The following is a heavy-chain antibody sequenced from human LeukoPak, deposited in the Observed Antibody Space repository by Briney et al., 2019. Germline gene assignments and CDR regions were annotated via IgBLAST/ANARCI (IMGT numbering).Heavy chain of an antibody. V-gene: IGHV1-69*13. CDR2: IIPIFGTA. D-gene: IGHD3-22*01. CDR3: ARAPRDYYDSSGYYLPGLGLDP. J-gene: IGHJ5*02. CDR1: GGTFGSYA. Sequence: SVKVSCKASGGTFGSYAISWVRQAPGQGLEWMGGIIPIFGTANYAQKFQGRVTITADESTSTAYMEPSSLRSEDTAVYYCARAPRDYYDSSGYYLPGLGLDPWGQGTLVTVSS.